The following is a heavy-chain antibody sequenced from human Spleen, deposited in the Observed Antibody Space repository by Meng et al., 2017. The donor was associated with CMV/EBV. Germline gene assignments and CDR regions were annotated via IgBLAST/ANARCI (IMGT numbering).Heavy chain of an antibody. CDR3: ARGKGPYYDSSGYHHYFDY. J-gene: IGHJ4*02. CDR2: IDFDGSRT. V-gene: IGHV3-74*01. D-gene: IGHD3-22*01. Sequence: GESLKISCAASGFSFSTYWMQWVRRAPGKGLEWVSRIDFDGSRTTYADSVKGRFTISRDNAKNTLYLQMNSLRVEDTAVYYCARGKGPYYDSSGYHHYFDYWGQGTLVTVSS. CDR1: GFSFSTYW.